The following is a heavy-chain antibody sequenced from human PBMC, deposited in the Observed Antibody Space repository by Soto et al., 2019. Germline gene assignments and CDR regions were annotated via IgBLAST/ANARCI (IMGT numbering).Heavy chain of an antibody. CDR2: ISSSSSYI. CDR1: GFTFSLYS. V-gene: IGHV3-21*01. D-gene: IGHD3-22*01. CDR3: VRARATDSRPDY. Sequence: LRLSCAASGFTFSLYSMIWVRQAPGRGLEWVSSISSSSSYIYYADSMKGRFTLSRDNAQNSLYLQMNSLRVDDTAVYYCVRARATDSRPDYWGQGTLVTVSS. J-gene: IGHJ4*02.